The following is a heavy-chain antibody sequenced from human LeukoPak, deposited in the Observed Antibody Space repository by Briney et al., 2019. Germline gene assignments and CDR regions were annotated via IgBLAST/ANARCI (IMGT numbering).Heavy chain of an antibody. D-gene: IGHD1-26*01. V-gene: IGHV3-74*01. Sequence: PGGSLRLSCAASGFTFSSYWMHWVRQDPGKGLVWVSRINSDESSTSYADSVKGRFTISRDNAKNTLYLQMNSLRAEDTAVYYCAREKVGAPRLFDYWGQGTLVTVSS. J-gene: IGHJ4*02. CDR2: INSDESST. CDR1: GFTFSSYW. CDR3: AREKVGAPRLFDY.